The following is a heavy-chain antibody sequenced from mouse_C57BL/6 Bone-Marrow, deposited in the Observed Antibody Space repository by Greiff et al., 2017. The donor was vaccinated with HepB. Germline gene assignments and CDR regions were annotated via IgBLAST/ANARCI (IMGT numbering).Heavy chain of an antibody. CDR1: GFTFSSYA. CDR2: ISDGGSYT. J-gene: IGHJ4*01. CDR3: ARDRDYDVDYAMDY. Sequence: EVNVVESGGGLVKPGGSLKLSCAASGFTFSSYAMSWVRQTPEKRLEWVATISDGGSYTYYPDNVKGRFTISRDNAKNNLYLQMSHLKSEDTAMYYCARDRDYDVDYAMDYWGQGTSVTVSS. D-gene: IGHD2-4*01. V-gene: IGHV5-4*01.